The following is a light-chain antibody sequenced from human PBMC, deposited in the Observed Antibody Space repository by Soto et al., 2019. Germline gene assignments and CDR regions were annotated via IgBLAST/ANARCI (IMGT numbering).Light chain of an antibody. CDR1: QSVSSN. CDR2: GAS. CDR3: QERTGWPPWT. J-gene: IGKJ1*01. Sequence: EIVVTQSPATLSVSPGERATLSCRASQSVSSNLAWYQQKPGQAPRLLIYGASTRATGIPARFSGSGSGTEFTLTISSLQSEDFAVYYCQERTGWPPWTFGQGTKVDI. V-gene: IGKV3-15*01.